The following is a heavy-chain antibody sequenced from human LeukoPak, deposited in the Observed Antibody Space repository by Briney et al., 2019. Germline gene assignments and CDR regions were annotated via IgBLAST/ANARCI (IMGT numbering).Heavy chain of an antibody. Sequence: SETLSLTCTVSGASISSYYWSWIRQPPGKGLEWITYIHYSGRTHYDPSLKSRVTISVDTSKNQFSLKLSSVTAADTAVYYCASQTALPYFDLLLGDGPGYFDYWGQGTLVTVSS. CDR2: IHYSGRT. CDR1: GASISSYY. D-gene: IGHD3-9*01. V-gene: IGHV4-59*08. CDR3: ASQTALPYFDLLLGDGPGYFDY. J-gene: IGHJ4*02.